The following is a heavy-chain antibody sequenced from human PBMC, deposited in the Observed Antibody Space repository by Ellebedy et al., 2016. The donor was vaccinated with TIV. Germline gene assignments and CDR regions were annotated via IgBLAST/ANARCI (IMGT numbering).Heavy chain of an antibody. V-gene: IGHV3-23*01. Sequence: PGGSLRLSCAASGFSFSTYAMAWVRQAPGKGLEWLSAIGSRSEYKFYTDSVKGRFTISRDNAKNMLYLQMDSLRVEDTAVYYCAILDWRIYSDSSPARGYWGQGTLVTVSS. CDR2: IGSRSEYK. D-gene: IGHD5-12*01. CDR1: GFSFSTYA. CDR3: AILDWRIYSDSSPARGY. J-gene: IGHJ4*02.